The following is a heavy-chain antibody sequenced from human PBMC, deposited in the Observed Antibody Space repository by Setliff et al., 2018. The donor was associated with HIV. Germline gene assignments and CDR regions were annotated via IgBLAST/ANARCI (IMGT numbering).Heavy chain of an antibody. V-gene: IGHV1-69*10. J-gene: IGHJ3*02. CDR1: GGTSSTHA. CDR2: IISILDIT. CDR3: TGPRGDEAFDI. Sequence: GASVKVSCKASGGTSSTHAINWVRQAPGQGLEWMGQIISILDITSYAQKLQGRVSITADESTSTFYMELSDLTSADTAVYYCTGPRGDEAFDIWGQGTMVTVSS.